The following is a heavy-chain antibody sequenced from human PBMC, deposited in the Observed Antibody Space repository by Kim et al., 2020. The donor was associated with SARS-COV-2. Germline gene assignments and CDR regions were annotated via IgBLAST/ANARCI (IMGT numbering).Heavy chain of an antibody. V-gene: IGHV1-69*13. CDR3: ARSSQGSGSYYNCCYYGMDV. CDR2: IIPIFGTA. Sequence: SVKVSCKASGGTFSSYAISWVRQAPGQGLEWMGGIIPIFGTANYAQKFQGRVTITADESTSTAYMELSSLRSEDTAVYYCARSSQGSGSYYNCCYYGMDVWGQGTTVTVSS. CDR1: GGTFSSYA. D-gene: IGHD3-10*01. J-gene: IGHJ6*02.